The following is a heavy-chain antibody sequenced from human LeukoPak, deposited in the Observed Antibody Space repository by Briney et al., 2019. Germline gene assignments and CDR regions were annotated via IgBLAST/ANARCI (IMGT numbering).Heavy chain of an antibody. Sequence: GGSLRLSCAASGFTFSDYYMSWIRQAPGKGLEWVSYISSSGSTIYYADSVKGRFTISRDNAKNSLYLQMNSLRAEDTAVYYCARIRPYYDFWSGLDWFDPWGQGTLVTVSS. CDR3: ARIRPYYDFWSGLDWFDP. CDR1: GFTFSDYY. J-gene: IGHJ5*02. CDR2: ISSSGSTI. V-gene: IGHV3-11*04. D-gene: IGHD3-3*01.